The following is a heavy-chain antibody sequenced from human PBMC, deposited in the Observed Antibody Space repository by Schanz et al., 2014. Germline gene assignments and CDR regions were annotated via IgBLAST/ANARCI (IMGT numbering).Heavy chain of an antibody. Sequence: EVQLVESGGGLVRPGGSLRLSCAASGLLFSYYYMSGVRQAPGKGLEWVRFIRNKGDGGTTAETTSVKGGFTISGHDSTTIIPQVMKRLKTEDTAACECARRSSEMLKCDDCEDARFDPWGQGTLVTVSS. D-gene: IGHD2-21*02. CDR3: ARRSSEMLKCDDCEDARFDP. V-gene: IGHV3-49*04. J-gene: IGHJ5*02. CDR1: GLLFSYYY. CDR2: IRNKGDGGTT.